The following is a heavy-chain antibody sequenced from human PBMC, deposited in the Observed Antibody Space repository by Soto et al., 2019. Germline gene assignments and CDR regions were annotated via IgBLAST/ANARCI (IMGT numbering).Heavy chain of an antibody. Sequence: ASVKVSCKASGYTFTSYAMHWVRQAPGQRLEWMGWINAGNGNTKYSQKFQGRVTITRDTSASTAYMELSSLRSEDTAVYYCARDHVLRFLEWVPLYYYGMDVWGQGTTVTVSS. CDR1: GYTFTSYA. D-gene: IGHD3-3*01. V-gene: IGHV1-3*01. CDR2: INAGNGNT. J-gene: IGHJ6*02. CDR3: ARDHVLRFLEWVPLYYYGMDV.